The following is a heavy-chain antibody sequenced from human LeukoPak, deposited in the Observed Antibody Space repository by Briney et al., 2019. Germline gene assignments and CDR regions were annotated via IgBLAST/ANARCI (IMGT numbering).Heavy chain of an antibody. CDR3: AREYCRSRSAQNRFDP. Sequence: ASVKVSCKASGYTFTGYYMHWVRQAPGQGLEWMGWINPNSGGTNYAQKLQGRVTMTRDTSISTAYMELSRLRSDDTAVYYCAREYCRSRSAQNRFDPWGQGTLVTVFS. D-gene: IGHD6-13*01. CDR2: INPNSGGT. V-gene: IGHV1-2*02. CDR1: GYTFTGYY. J-gene: IGHJ5*02.